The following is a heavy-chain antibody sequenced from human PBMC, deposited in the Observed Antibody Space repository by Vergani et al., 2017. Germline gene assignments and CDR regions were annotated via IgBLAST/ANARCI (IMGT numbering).Heavy chain of an antibody. CDR3: ARQNPYGSAHVDF. V-gene: IGHV4-38-2*01. Sequence: QVDLQELCPGLVKSSETLSLNCAVPGYSVGSGYYWGWIRQPPGRGLEWIGCVHRNGNTYYTSSLRSRATVSRDTSKNQFSLRLTSVTAADTAVYYCARQNPYGSAHVDFWGRGVLVTVSA. CDR1: GYSVGSGYY. D-gene: IGHD3-10*01. J-gene: IGHJ4*02. CDR2: VHRNGNT.